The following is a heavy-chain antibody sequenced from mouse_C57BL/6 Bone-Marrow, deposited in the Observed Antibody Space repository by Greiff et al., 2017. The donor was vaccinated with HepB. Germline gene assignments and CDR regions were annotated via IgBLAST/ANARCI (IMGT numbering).Heavy chain of an antibody. V-gene: IGHV6-3*01. CDR3: TVLYSNSFAY. CDR1: GFTFSNYW. J-gene: IGHJ3*01. CDR2: IRLKSDNYAT. Sequence: EVKLEESGGGLVQPGGSMKLSCVASGFTFSNYWMNWVRQSPEKGLEWVAQIRLKSDNYATHYAESVKGRFTISRDDSKSSVYLQMNNLRAEDTGIYYCTVLYSNSFAYWGQGTLVTVSA. D-gene: IGHD2-5*01.